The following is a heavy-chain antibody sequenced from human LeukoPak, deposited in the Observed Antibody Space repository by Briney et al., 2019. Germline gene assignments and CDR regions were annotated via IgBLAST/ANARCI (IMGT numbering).Heavy chain of an antibody. J-gene: IGHJ3*02. V-gene: IGHV1-2*02. CDR1: GYIFTGYY. CDR2: INPNNGGT. Sequence: ASVKVSCKASGYIFTGYYMHWVRQAPGQGLEWMGWINPNNGGTNYAQKFQGRVTMTRDTSISTAYMELSRLRSDDTAVYYCAASSGSGAFDIWGQGTMVTVSS. D-gene: IGHD6-19*01. CDR3: AASSGSGAFDI.